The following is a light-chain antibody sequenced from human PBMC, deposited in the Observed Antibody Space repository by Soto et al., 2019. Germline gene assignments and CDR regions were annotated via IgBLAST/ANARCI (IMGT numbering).Light chain of an antibody. Sequence: QSVLTQPPSVSGAPGQRVTIYCTGSSSDIGAGYDVHWYQQLPGTAPKLLIYGNNNRPSGVPDRFSGSKSGTSASLAITGLQAEDEADYYCQSYDSSLSGSGVFGGGTTLTVL. J-gene: IGLJ2*01. CDR1: SSDIGAGYD. CDR3: QSYDSSLSGSGV. CDR2: GNN. V-gene: IGLV1-40*01.